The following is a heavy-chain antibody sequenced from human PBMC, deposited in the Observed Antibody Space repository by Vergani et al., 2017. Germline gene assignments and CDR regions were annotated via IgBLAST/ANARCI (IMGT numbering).Heavy chain of an antibody. CDR3: ARSSGYYSYYFAF. V-gene: IGHV1-69*13. J-gene: IGHJ4*02. CDR2: LIPIFGTT. D-gene: IGHD3-22*01. CDR1: RGTFSSNS. Sequence: QGQLAQSGAEVKKPGSSVKVSCKASRGTFSSNSISWVRQAPGQGLECMGRLIPIFGTTSYAQKFQGRVTILADESTSTAYLELSSLRSEDTAVYYCARSSGYYSYYFAFWGQGTLVTVSS.